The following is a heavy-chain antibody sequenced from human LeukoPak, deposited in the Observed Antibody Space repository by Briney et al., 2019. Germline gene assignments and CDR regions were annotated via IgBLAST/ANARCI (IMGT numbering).Heavy chain of an antibody. CDR3: ARDEDYVWGSPEY. V-gene: IGHV3-21*01. D-gene: IGHD3-16*01. CDR1: GFTFSSYS. J-gene: IGHJ4*02. CDR2: ISSSSSYI. Sequence: GSLRLSCAASGFTFSSYSMNWVRQAPGKGLEWVSSISSSSSYIYYADSVKGRFTISRDNAKNSLYLQMNSLRAEDTAVYYCARDEDYVWGSPEYWGQGTLVTVSS.